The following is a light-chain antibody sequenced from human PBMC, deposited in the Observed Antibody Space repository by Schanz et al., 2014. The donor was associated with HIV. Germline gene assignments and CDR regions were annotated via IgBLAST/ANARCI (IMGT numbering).Light chain of an antibody. J-gene: IGLJ3*02. V-gene: IGLV2-14*01. CDR2: DVD. CDR3: AAWDDGLNGWV. Sequence: QSALTQPASVSGSPGQSITISCTGTSSDVGGYKYVSWYQQYPGKAPKLIIFDVDNRPSGVSWRFSASKSGNTASLTISGLQSEDEADYYCAAWDDGLNGWVFGGGTKLTVL. CDR1: SSDVGGYKY.